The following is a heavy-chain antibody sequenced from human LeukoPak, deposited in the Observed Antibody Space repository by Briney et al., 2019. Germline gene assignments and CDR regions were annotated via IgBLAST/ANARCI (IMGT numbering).Heavy chain of an antibody. Sequence: ASVKVSCKVSGYTLTELSMHWVRQAPGKGLEWMGGFDPEDGETIYAQKFQGRVTMTEDTSTDTAYMELSSLRSEDTAVYYCATGQIAVAGKDYYYYYGMDVWGKGTTVTVSS. CDR2: FDPEDGET. CDR1: GYTLTELS. CDR3: ATGQIAVAGKDYYYYYGMDV. V-gene: IGHV1-24*01. J-gene: IGHJ6*04. D-gene: IGHD6-19*01.